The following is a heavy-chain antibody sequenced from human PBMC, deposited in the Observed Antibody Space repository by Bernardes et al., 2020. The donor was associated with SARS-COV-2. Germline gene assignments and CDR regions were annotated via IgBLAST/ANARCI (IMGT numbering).Heavy chain of an antibody. CDR3: AKEYYDFWSGYIDAFDI. V-gene: IGHV3-30*18. CDR2: ISYDGSNK. D-gene: IGHD3-3*01. CDR1: GFTFSSYG. J-gene: IGHJ3*02. Sequence: VWSLILSCAASGFTFSSYGMHWVRQAPGKGLEWVAVISYDGSNKYYADSVKGRFTISRDNSKNTLYLQMNSLRAEDTAVYYCAKEYYDFWSGYIDAFDIWGQGTMVTVSS.